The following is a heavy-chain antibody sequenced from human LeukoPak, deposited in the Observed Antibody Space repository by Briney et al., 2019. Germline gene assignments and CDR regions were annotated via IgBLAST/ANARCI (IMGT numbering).Heavy chain of an antibody. CDR1: GYTLTELS. Sequence: ASVKVSCKVSGYTLTELSMHWVRQAPGKGLEWMGGFDPEDGETIYAQKFQGRVTMTEDTSTDTAYMELSSLRSEDTAVYYCATFSSGHHCFDYWGQGTLVTVSS. CDR3: ATFSSGHHCFDY. D-gene: IGHD6-19*01. CDR2: FDPEDGET. V-gene: IGHV1-24*01. J-gene: IGHJ4*02.